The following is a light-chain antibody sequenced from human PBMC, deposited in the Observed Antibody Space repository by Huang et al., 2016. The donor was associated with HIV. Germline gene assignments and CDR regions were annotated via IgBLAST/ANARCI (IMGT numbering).Light chain of an antibody. CDR3: LQDHNYPRT. J-gene: IGKJ1*01. CDR1: QGIKDD. Sequence: AIQMTQSPSSLSASVGDRVTITCRASQGIKDDLAWYQQKPGKAPKLLISGASTLRSVVPSRFSGSGSGTDFTLTISSLQPEDYATYYCLQDHNYPRTFGQGTKVEI. CDR2: GAS. V-gene: IGKV1-6*01.